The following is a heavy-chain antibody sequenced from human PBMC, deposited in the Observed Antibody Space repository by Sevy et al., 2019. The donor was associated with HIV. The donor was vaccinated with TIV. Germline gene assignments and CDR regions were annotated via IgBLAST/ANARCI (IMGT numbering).Heavy chain of an antibody. J-gene: IGHJ6*02. CDR1: GFTFSSYE. CDR2: ISSSGSII. V-gene: IGHV3-48*03. CDR3: ATSGGVTDYGMDV. D-gene: IGHD3-16*01. Sequence: GGSPRLSCEASGFTFSSYEMNWVRQAPGKGLEWVLYISSSGSIISYADSVKGRFTISRDNAKSSLYLQMNSLRAEDTAVYYCATSGGVTDYGMDVWGQGTTVTVS.